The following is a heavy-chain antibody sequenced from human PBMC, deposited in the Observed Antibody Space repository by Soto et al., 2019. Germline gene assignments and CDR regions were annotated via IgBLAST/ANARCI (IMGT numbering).Heavy chain of an antibody. CDR3: ARDIARRWYREGY. Sequence: SETLSLTCTVAGGSISSYYWSGVREPAGKGLEWIGRIYTSGSTNYNPSLKSRVTMSVDTSKNQFSLKLSSVTAADTAVYYCARDIARRWYREGYWAQATLVTVSS. D-gene: IGHD6-13*01. V-gene: IGHV4-4*07. J-gene: IGHJ4*02. CDR1: GGSISSYY. CDR2: IYTSGST.